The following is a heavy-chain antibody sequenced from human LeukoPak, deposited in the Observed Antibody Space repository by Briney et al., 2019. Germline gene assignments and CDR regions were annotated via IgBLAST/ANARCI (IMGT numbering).Heavy chain of an antibody. V-gene: IGHV4-39*07. Sequence: PSGTLSLTCTVSGGSISSSSYYWGWIRQPPGKGLEWIGGIYYSGSTYYNPSLKSRVTISVDTSKNQFSLKLSSVTAADTAVYYCAREASEYYDSSGYLYWGQGALVTVSS. CDR3: AREASEYYDSSGYLY. CDR1: GGSISSSSYY. CDR2: IYYSGST. D-gene: IGHD3-22*01. J-gene: IGHJ4*02.